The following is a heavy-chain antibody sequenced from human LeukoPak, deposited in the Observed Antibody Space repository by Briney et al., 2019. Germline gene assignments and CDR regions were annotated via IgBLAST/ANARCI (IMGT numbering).Heavy chain of an antibody. D-gene: IGHD3-16*01. CDR1: GFTFSSYA. CDR2: ISGSGGST. Sequence: GGSLRLSCAASGFTFSSYAMSWVRQAPGKGLEWVSTISGSGGSTYYADSVKGRFTISRDNSKNTLYPQMNSLRAEDTAVYYCAKTRGGLWTGAFDIWGQGTMVTVSS. J-gene: IGHJ3*02. V-gene: IGHV3-23*01. CDR3: AKTRGGLWTGAFDI.